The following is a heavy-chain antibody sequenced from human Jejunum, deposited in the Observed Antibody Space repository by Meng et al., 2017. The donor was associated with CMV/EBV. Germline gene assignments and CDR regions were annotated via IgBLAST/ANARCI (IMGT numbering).Heavy chain of an antibody. J-gene: IGHJ4*02. D-gene: IGHD6-19*01. CDR1: GYSFTTYA. CDR2: INAGNGNT. Sequence: QVQLVQCGAEVKKPGASVKVSCKASGYSFTTYAMHWVRQAPGQRLEWMGWINAGNGNTKYSEKFQSRVTITRDTAASTAYMELSSLRSEDTAVYYCARDPSNTSGRYAYFDYWGQGTLVTVSS. CDR3: ARDPSNTSGRYAYFDY. V-gene: IGHV1-3*01.